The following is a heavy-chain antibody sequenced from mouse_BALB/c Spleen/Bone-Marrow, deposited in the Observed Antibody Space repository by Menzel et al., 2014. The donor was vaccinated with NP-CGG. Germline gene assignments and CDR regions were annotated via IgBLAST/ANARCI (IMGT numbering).Heavy chain of an antibody. V-gene: IGHV1-9*01. CDR3: AWASVVPYYFDF. CDR1: GYTFSNYW. CDR2: ILPGSGTA. Sequence: QVQLQQSGAELMKPGASVKISCKATGYTFSNYWIDWVKQRPGHGLEWIGEILPGSGTANYNEKFKGKATFTADTSSNTAYMQHSSLTSEHSALYYCAWASVVPYYFDFWGQGTTLTVSS. D-gene: IGHD1-1*01. J-gene: IGHJ2*01.